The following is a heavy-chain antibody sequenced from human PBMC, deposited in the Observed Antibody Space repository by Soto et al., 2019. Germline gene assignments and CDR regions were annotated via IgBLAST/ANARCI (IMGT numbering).Heavy chain of an antibody. J-gene: IGHJ4*02. CDR2: ISAYNGNT. CDR1: GYTFTSYG. V-gene: IGHV1-18*01. Sequence: ASVKVSCKASGYTFTSYGISWVRQAPGQGLEWMGWISAYNGNTNYAQKLQGRVTMTTDTSTSTAYMELRSLRSDDTAVYYCAIDPKFAYYYDSSNYYFDYWGQGTLVTSPQ. CDR3: AIDPKFAYYYDSSNYYFDY. D-gene: IGHD3-22*01.